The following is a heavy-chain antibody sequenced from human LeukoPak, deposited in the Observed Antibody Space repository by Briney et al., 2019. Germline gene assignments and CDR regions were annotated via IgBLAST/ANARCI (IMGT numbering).Heavy chain of an antibody. J-gene: IGHJ4*02. CDR3: TRTIDIVATMPDY. D-gene: IGHD5-12*01. CDR1: GFTFGDYA. Sequence: PGGSQRLSCTASGFTFGDYAMSWVRQAPGKGLEWVGFIRSKAYGGTTEYAASVKGRFTISRDDSKSIAYLQMNSLKTEDTAVYYCTRTIDIVATMPDYWGQGTLVTVSS. CDR2: IRSKAYGGTT. V-gene: IGHV3-49*04.